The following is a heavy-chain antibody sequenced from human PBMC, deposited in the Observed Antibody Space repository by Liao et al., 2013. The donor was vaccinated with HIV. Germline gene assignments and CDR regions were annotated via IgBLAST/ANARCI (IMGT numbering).Heavy chain of an antibody. Sequence: QVQLQESGPGLVKPSQTLSLTCTVSGGSISSGSYYWSWIRQPAGKGLEWIGRIYTSGSTNYNPSLKSRVTISVDTSKNQFSLKLSSVTAADTAVYYCARTNWGLNWFDPWGQGTLVTVSS. CDR2: IYTSGST. CDR3: ARTNWGLNWFDP. D-gene: IGHD7-27*01. J-gene: IGHJ5*02. CDR1: GGSISSGSYY. V-gene: IGHV4-61*02.